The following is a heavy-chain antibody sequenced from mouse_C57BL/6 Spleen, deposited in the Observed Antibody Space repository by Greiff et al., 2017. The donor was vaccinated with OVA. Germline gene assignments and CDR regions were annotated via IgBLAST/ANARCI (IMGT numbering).Heavy chain of an antibody. CDR2: ISSGSSTI. D-gene: IGHD3-3*01. Sequence: EVNVVESGGGLVKPGGSLKLSCAASGFTFSDYGMHWVRQAPEKGLEWVAYISSGSSTIYYADTVKGRFTISRDNAKNTLFLQMTSLRSEDTAMYYCARELDYAMDYWGQGTSVTVSS. J-gene: IGHJ4*01. V-gene: IGHV5-17*01. CDR3: ARELDYAMDY. CDR1: GFTFSDYG.